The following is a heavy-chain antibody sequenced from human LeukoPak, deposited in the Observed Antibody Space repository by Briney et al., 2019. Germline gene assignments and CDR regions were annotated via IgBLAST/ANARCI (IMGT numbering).Heavy chain of an antibody. CDR1: GFTFSGYW. CDR2: INQDGSQS. J-gene: IGHJ3*02. Sequence: GDSLRLSCAASGFTFSGYWMAWVRQAPGKGLEWVANINQDGSQSHYLDSVKGRFTISRDNTESSLYLQMNSLRAEDTAVYFCARDLSNKILTNWYDVFDMWGQGTMVTVSS. CDR3: ARDLSNKILTNWYDVFDM. D-gene: IGHD3-9*01. V-gene: IGHV3-7*01.